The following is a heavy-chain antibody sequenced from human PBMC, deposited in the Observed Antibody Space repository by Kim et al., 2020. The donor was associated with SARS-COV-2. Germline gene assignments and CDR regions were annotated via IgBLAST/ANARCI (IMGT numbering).Heavy chain of an antibody. CDR1: GYTFSSYG. Sequence: ASVKVSCKASGYTFSSYGISWVRQAPGQGLEWMGWISGYNDNRNYAQKFQGRVTMTTDTSTSTAYMELRSLRSDDTAVYYCARDETPAAGGDYWGQGTLVTVSS. V-gene: IGHV1-18*01. J-gene: IGHJ4*02. CDR2: ISGYNDNR. CDR3: ARDETPAAGGDY. D-gene: IGHD3-10*01.